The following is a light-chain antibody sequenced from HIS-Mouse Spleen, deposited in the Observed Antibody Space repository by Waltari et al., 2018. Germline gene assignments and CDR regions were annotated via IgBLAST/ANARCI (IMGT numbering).Light chain of an antibody. CDR3: CSYAGSSTWV. CDR2: EGS. V-gene: IGLV2-23*01. Sequence: QSALTQPASVSGSPGQSITISCTGPSSDVGRYNLVSWYQHHPGKAPKLMIYEGSKRPSGVSNRFSGSKSGNTASLTISGLQAEDEADYYCCSYAGSSTWVFGGGTKLTVL. CDR1: SSDVGRYNL. J-gene: IGLJ3*02.